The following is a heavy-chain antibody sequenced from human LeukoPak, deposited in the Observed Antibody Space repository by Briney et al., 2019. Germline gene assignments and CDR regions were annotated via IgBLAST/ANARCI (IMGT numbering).Heavy chain of an antibody. Sequence: PGGSLRFSCAASGFTFDDYAMHWVRQAPGKGLEWVSGISWNSGSIGYADSVKGRFTISRDNAKNSLYLQMNSLRAEDTALYYCAKVLDGLAVVGAFDIWGQGTMVTVSS. V-gene: IGHV3-9*01. CDR1: GFTFDDYA. CDR2: ISWNSGSI. J-gene: IGHJ3*02. D-gene: IGHD2-15*01. CDR3: AKVLDGLAVVGAFDI.